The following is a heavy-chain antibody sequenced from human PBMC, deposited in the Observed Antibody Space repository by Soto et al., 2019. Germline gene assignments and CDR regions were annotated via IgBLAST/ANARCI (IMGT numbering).Heavy chain of an antibody. V-gene: IGHV4-30-4*01. CDR1: GGSISSGDYY. CDR3: ARLVQLLQGSWFDP. CDR2: IYYSGGT. J-gene: IGHJ5*02. D-gene: IGHD2-15*01. Sequence: SETLSLTCTVSGGSISSGDYYWSWIRQPPGKGLEWIGYIYYSGGTYYNPSLKSRVTISVDTSKNQFSLKLSSVTAADTAVYYCARLVQLLQGSWFDPWGQGTLVTVSS.